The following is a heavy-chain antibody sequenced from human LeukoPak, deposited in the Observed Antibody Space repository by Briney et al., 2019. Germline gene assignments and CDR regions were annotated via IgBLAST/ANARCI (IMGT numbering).Heavy chain of an antibody. CDR3: AKSSAGAFDI. Sequence: GGSLRLSCAASGFTFSSYWMTWVRQAPGKGLEWVANIKEDGSQKYYVGSVKGRFTISRDNAKNSLFLQMNSLRAEDTAVYYCAKSSAGAFDIWGQGTVVTVSS. CDR2: IKEDGSQK. V-gene: IGHV3-7*02. J-gene: IGHJ3*02. CDR1: GFTFSSYW.